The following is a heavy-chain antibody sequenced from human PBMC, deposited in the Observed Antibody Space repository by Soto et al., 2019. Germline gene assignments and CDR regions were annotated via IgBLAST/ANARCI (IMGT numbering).Heavy chain of an antibody. CDR1: GDTFGSYA. D-gene: IGHD2-2*01. V-gene: IGHV1-69*01. J-gene: IGHJ6*02. Sequence: QVQLVQSGAEVKKPGSSVKVSCKASGDTFGSYAISWVRQAPGQGLEWMGGIIPIPGTANYAQKFQGRVTIAAHESTSTAYMELSSLRSEDTAVYYCARSQGSSTSLEIYYYYYYGMDVWGQGTTVTVSS. CDR3: ARSQGSSTSLEIYYYYYYGMDV. CDR2: IIPIPGTA.